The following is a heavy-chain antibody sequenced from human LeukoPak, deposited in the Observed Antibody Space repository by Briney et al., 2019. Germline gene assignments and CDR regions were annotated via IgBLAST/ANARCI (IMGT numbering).Heavy chain of an antibody. D-gene: IGHD3-9*01. CDR1: GGSFSGFY. V-gene: IGHV4-34*09. J-gene: IGHJ4*02. CDR3: ARDRRGYDILTGYYPLCTFDY. Sequence: PSETLSLTCGVYGGSFSGFYWSWIRQPPGKGLEWIGEINHSGSTYYNPSLKSRVTISVDTSKNQFSLKLSSVTAADTAVYYCARDRRGYDILTGYYPLCTFDYWGQGTLVTVSS. CDR2: INHSGST.